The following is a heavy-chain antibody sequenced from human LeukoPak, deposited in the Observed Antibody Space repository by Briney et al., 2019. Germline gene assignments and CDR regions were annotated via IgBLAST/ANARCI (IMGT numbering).Heavy chain of an antibody. Sequence: PGESLRLSCAASGFTFSSYSMNWVRQAPGKGLEWVSSISSSSSYIYYADSVKGRFTISRDNAKNSLYLQMNSLRAEDTAVYYCARALRDIVVVPAAIRGYYYYYMDVWGKGTTVTVSS. CDR2: ISSSSSYI. CDR3: ARALRDIVVVPAAIRGYYYYYMDV. CDR1: GFTFSSYS. J-gene: IGHJ6*03. V-gene: IGHV3-21*01. D-gene: IGHD2-2*01.